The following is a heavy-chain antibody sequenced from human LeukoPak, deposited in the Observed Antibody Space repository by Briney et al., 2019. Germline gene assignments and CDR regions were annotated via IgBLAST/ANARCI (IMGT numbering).Heavy chain of an antibody. CDR2: IIPIFGIA. CDR3: ARPQGGCSSTSCPIDNWFDP. V-gene: IGHV1-69*10. CDR1: GGTFTLYA. Sequence: SLKVSSKASGGTFTLYAISLVRQAPGHGLEWMGGIIPIFGIANYAQKIQGRVTITADKSTSTAYMELSSLRSEDTAVYYCARPQGGCSSTSCPIDNWFDPWGQGTLVTVSS. J-gene: IGHJ5*02. D-gene: IGHD2-2*01.